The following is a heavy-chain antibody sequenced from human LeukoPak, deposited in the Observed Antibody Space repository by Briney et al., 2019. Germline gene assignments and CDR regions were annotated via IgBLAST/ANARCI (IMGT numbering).Heavy chain of an antibody. V-gene: IGHV3-48*01. D-gene: IGHD4-17*01. Sequence: GGSLRLSCAPSGFTFSSYSMNWVRQAPGKGREGVSYISSSSSTIYYADSVKGRFTISRDNAKNSLYLQMNSLRAEDTAVYYCARDYGDYDSYYYYYMDVWGKGTTVTVSS. CDR2: ISSSSSTI. J-gene: IGHJ6*03. CDR3: ARDYGDYDSYYYYYMDV. CDR1: GFTFSSYS.